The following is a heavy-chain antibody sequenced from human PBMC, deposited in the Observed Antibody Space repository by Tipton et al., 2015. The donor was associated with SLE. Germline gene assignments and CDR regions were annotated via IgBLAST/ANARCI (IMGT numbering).Heavy chain of an antibody. CDR3: ARGLHYDFWSGPSLQGHNWFDP. CDR1: GGSFSGYY. Sequence: GLVKPSETLSLTCAVYGGSFSGYYWNWIRQPAGKTLEWIGRISGSGSTNSNPSLRSRVTISADTSKNQFSLKLTSVTAADTAVYCCARGLHYDFWSGPSLQGHNWFDPWGQGTLVTVSS. J-gene: IGHJ5*02. D-gene: IGHD3-3*01. V-gene: IGHV4-4*07. CDR2: ISGSGST.